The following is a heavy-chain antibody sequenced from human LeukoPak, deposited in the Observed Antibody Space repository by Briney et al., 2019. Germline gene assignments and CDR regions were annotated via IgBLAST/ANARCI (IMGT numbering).Heavy chain of an antibody. J-gene: IGHJ4*02. Sequence: GVSLRLSCAASGFAFSSYSMHWVRQAPGKGLEWVAVTSYDETNKWYADSVKGRLTISRDNSKDTLYLQMSSLRPEDTAVYYCARDDSATPSIDWGQGTLVTVSS. D-gene: IGHD3-3*02. V-gene: IGHV3-30-3*01. CDR1: GFAFSSYS. CDR3: ARDDSATPSID. CDR2: TSYDETNK.